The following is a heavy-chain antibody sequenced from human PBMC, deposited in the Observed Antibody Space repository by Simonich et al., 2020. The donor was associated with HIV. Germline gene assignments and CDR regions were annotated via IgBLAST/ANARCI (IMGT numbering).Heavy chain of an antibody. CDR2: ISSSSSYI. Sequence: EVQLVESGGGLVKPGGSLRLSCAASGFTFSSYSMNWVRQAPGKGLEWVSSISSSSSYIYYADSVKGRFTISRDNAKNSLYLQMSSLRAGDTAVYYCARDGRKGSSTSCSDYWGQGTLVTVSS. CDR3: ARDGRKGSSTSCSDY. CDR1: GFTFSSYS. J-gene: IGHJ4*02. D-gene: IGHD2-2*01. V-gene: IGHV3-21*01.